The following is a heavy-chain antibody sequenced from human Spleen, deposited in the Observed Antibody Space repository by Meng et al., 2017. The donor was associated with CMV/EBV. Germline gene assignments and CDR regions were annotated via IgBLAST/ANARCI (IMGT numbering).Heavy chain of an antibody. D-gene: IGHD2-21*02. Sequence: GFSLSRTGVKLAWLRQPPGKAPEWLAVMYWDDETRYSPSLRSRLTVTKDTSRNQVVLKMTNMNPLDSATYYCARRGVCGGDCYFDYWGRGLLVTVSS. V-gene: IGHV2-5*02. CDR3: ARRGVCGGDCYFDY. CDR2: MYWDDET. J-gene: IGHJ4*02. CDR1: GFSLSRTGVK.